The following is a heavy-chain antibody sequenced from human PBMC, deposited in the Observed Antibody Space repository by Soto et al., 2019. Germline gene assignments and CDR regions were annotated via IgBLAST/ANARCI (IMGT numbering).Heavy chain of an antibody. D-gene: IGHD3-22*01. CDR3: AREGYYDSSGSNWFDP. Sequence: AASVKVSCKASGYTFTSYGISWVRQAPGQGLEWMGWINAYNGNTNYAQKLQGRVTMTTDTSTSTAYMELRSLRSDDTAVYYCAREGYYDSSGSNWFDPWGQGTLVTVSS. CDR1: GYTFTSYG. J-gene: IGHJ5*02. V-gene: IGHV1-18*01. CDR2: INAYNGNT.